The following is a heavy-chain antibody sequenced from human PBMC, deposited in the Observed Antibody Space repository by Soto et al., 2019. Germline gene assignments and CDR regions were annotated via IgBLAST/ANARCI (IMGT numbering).Heavy chain of an antibody. CDR1: GYSFTSYW. Sequence: KISCKGSGYSFTSYWIGWVRQMPGKGLEWMGIIYPGDSDTRYSPSFQGQVTISADKSISTAYLQWSSLKASDTAMYYCARLNGIAVAGTDYYYGMDVWGQGTTVTVSS. D-gene: IGHD6-19*01. V-gene: IGHV5-51*01. CDR3: ARLNGIAVAGTDYYYGMDV. CDR2: IYPGDSDT. J-gene: IGHJ6*02.